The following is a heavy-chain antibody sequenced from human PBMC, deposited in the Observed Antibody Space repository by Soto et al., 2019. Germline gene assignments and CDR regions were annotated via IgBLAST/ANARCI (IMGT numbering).Heavy chain of an antibody. J-gene: IGHJ6*02. Sequence: PGESLKISCKGSGYSFTSYWISWVRQMPGKGLEWMGRIDPSDSYTNYSPSFQGHVTISADKSISTAYLQWSSLKAPDTAMYYCARIGSSSWYYGMDVWGQGTTVTVSS. CDR3: ARIGSSSWYYGMDV. D-gene: IGHD6-13*01. CDR2: IDPSDSYT. V-gene: IGHV5-10-1*01. CDR1: GYSFTSYW.